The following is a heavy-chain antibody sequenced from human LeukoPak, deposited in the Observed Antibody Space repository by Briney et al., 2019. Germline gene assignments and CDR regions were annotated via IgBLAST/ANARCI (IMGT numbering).Heavy chain of an antibody. Sequence: GGSLRLSCIVSGFTVSSNYMSWVGQAPGKGLEWVSVIYSGGSTYYADSVKGRFTISRDNSKNTLYLQMNSLRAEDTAVYYCARGGVDTAMVSFGYWGQGTLVTVSS. CDR2: IYSGGST. J-gene: IGHJ4*02. CDR3: ARGGVDTAMVSFGY. V-gene: IGHV3-66*01. CDR1: GFTVSSNY. D-gene: IGHD5-18*01.